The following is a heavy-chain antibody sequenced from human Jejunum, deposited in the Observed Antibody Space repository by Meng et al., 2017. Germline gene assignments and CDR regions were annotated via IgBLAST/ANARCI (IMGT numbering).Heavy chain of an antibody. CDR1: GFTFTSSA. V-gene: IGHV1-58*01. CDR2: IVVGSGNT. Sequence: SVKVSCKASGFTFTSSAVQWVRQARGQRLEWIGWIVVGSGNTNYAQKFQERVTITRDMSTSTAYMELSSLRSEDTAVYYCAADPLGYYDSSGYYVGGFDYWAQGSLATFPS. J-gene: IGHJ4*02. CDR3: AADPLGYYDSSGYYVGGFDY. D-gene: IGHD3-22*01.